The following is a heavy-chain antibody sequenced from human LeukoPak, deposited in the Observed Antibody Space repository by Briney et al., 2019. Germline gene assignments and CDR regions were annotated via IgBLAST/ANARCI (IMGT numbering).Heavy chain of an antibody. Sequence: PSETLCLTCTFCVGFHRNHFWSWIRQPPGRGLEWIGHIYYGVSTNYNPSLKSRVIISVDTSKTQFSLKLNTVTAADTAVYYYSRVGSHAKVLEYWGQ. V-gene: IGHV4-59*08. J-gene: IGHJ4*01. CDR2: IYYGVST. CDR3: SRVGSHAKVLEY. D-gene: IGHD4/OR15-4a*01. CDR1: VGFHRNHF.